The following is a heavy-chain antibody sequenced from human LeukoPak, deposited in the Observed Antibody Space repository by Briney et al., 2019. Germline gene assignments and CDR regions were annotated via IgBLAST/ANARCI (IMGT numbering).Heavy chain of an antibody. CDR2: ISNSGSNT. Sequence: GGSLRLSCVASGFTFSNYAMSWVRQTPGKGLEWVSVISNSGSNTYYADSVKGRFTISRDNSKNTLYLQMNSLRAEDTAVYYCAKVGGAVDTAMEDYFDYWGQGTLVTVSS. J-gene: IGHJ4*02. D-gene: IGHD5-18*01. CDR1: GFTFSNYA. CDR3: AKVGGAVDTAMEDYFDY. V-gene: IGHV3-23*01.